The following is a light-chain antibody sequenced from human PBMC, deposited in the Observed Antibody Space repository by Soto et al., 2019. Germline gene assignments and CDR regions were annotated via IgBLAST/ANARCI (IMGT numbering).Light chain of an antibody. CDR3: MQALQPPGT. CDR1: QSLLHSNGYNY. CDR2: LGS. V-gene: IGKV2-28*01. J-gene: IGKJ1*01. Sequence: DIVMTQSPLSLPVTPGEPASISCRSSQSLLHSNGYNYLDWYLQKPGQSPQLLIYLGSNRASGVPDRFSGSGSGADFTVKISRVEADDVGVYYCMQALQPPGTFGQGTKVDIK.